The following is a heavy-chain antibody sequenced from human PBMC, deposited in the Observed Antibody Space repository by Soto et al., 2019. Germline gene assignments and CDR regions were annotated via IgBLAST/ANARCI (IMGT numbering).Heavy chain of an antibody. CDR2: IDSRGRTL. D-gene: IGHD6-6*01. CDR1: GLSFNGYP. J-gene: IGHJ4*02. V-gene: IGHV3-11*01. CDR3: ARQAARNYLDS. Sequence: GYLSRSWAGSGLSFNGYPMSWVRQAPGKGLEWLAFIDSRGRTLSYADSVKGRFTISRDNAKNSLYLQMHSLRADDTAVYYCARQAARNYLDSWGQADVLTVSS.